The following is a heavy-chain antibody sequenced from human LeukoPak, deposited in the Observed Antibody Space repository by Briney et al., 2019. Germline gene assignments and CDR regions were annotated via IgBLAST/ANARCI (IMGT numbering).Heavy chain of an antibody. CDR3: ARSMVRGANLFDY. Sequence: GGSLRLSCAASGFTFTTYGMHWVRQAPGKGLEWVSSISSSSSYIYYADSVKGRFTISRDNAKNSLYLQMNSLRAEDTAVYYCARSMVRGANLFDYWGQGTLVTVSS. CDR1: GFTFTTYG. CDR2: ISSSSSYI. D-gene: IGHD3-10*01. V-gene: IGHV3-21*01. J-gene: IGHJ4*02.